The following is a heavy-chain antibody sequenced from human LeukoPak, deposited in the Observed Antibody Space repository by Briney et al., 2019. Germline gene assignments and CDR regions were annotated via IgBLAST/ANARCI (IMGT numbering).Heavy chain of an antibody. V-gene: IGHV3-30*04. CDR1: GFTFSSYA. J-gene: IGHJ4*02. CDR2: ISYDGSNR. CDR3: ARDMSEYYNSSGYRVF. D-gene: IGHD3-22*01. Sequence: GGSLRLSCAASGFTFSSYAMHWVRQAPGKGLEWVAVISYDGSNRYYADSVKGRFTISRDNSKNTLYLQMNSLRAEDTAVYYCARDMSEYYNSSGYRVFWGQGTLVTVSS.